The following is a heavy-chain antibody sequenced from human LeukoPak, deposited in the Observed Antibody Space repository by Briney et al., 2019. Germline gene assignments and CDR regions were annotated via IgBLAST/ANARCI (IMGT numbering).Heavy chain of an antibody. D-gene: IGHD6-13*01. CDR1: GFTFSNYW. CDR3: ASASSHRIAAGSDY. J-gene: IGHJ4*02. V-gene: IGHV3-74*01. Sequence: GGSLRLSCAASGFTFSNYWIHWVRQAPGKRLVWVSRINSDGSSRNYADSVKGRFTISRDNAKNTLYLQMNSLRAEDTAVYYCASASSHRIAAGSDYWGQGTLVTVSS. CDR2: INSDGSSR.